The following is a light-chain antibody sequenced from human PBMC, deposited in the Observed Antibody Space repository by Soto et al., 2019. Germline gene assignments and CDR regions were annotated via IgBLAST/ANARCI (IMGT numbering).Light chain of an antibody. Sequence: SVLTQPPSASGSPGQSVAISCTGTSSDVGGYNYVSWYQQHPGKARKLMFYEVNKRPSGVPDRFSGSKSGNTASLTVSGLHADDEADYYCSSYAGSSNVFGTETKGTVL. V-gene: IGLV2-8*01. CDR3: SSYAGSSNV. J-gene: IGLJ1*01. CDR2: EVN. CDR1: SSDVGGYNY.